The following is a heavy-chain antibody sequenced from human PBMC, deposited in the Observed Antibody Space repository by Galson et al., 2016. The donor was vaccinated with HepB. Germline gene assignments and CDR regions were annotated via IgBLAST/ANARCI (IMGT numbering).Heavy chain of an antibody. D-gene: IGHD2-2*01. V-gene: IGHV3-30*18. CDR3: AKDAILACGTGCYADY. CDR1: GFTFRSSG. Sequence: SLRLSCAGSGFTFRSSGIHWLRQAPGKGLEWVAVISYDETNKYYADSLKGRFTISRDNSKNTLYLQMNSLRAEDTAVYYCAKDAILACGTGCYADYWGQGTLVTVSS. CDR2: ISYDETNK. J-gene: IGHJ4*02.